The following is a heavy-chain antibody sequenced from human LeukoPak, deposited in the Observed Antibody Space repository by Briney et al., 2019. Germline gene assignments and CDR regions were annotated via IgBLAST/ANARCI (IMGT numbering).Heavy chain of an antibody. CDR2: INSDGSST. V-gene: IGHV3-74*01. J-gene: IGHJ1*01. D-gene: IGHD1-26*01. CDR3: AKDPYYTVGYFQH. CDR1: GFTFSSYW. Sequence: PGGSLRLSCAASGFTFSSYWMHWVRQAPGKGLVWVSRINSDGSSTSYANSVKGRFTISRDTSKNTLYLQMNSLRAEDTAVYYCAKDPYYTVGYFQHWGQGTVVTVSS.